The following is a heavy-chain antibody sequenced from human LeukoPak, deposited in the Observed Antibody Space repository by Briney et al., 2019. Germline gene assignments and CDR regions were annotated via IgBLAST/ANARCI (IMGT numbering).Heavy chain of an antibody. CDR2: ISGGGGNT. D-gene: IGHD3-3*01. J-gene: IGHJ4*02. V-gene: IGHV3-23*01. CDR1: GFTFSSYA. Sequence: GGSLRLSCAASGFTFSSYAMSWVRQAPGKGLEWVSTISGGGGNTYYADSMKGRFTISRDNSKNTLYLQMNSLRAEDTAVYYCARRAGDFWSGYYEAGGALDYWGQGTLVTVSS. CDR3: ARRAGDFWSGYYEAGGALDY.